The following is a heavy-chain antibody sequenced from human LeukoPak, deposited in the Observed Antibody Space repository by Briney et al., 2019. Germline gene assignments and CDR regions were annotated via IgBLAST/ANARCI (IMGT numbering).Heavy chain of an antibody. CDR3: ARGRNIEMTTMSGGSDY. D-gene: IGHD5-24*01. J-gene: IGHJ4*02. CDR1: GYTFTDYY. Sequence: ASVKVSRKASGYTFTDYYMHWVRQAPGQGLEWVGWLNPNSGDTNYAQKFQGSVSMTRDTSISTAYMDLSDLRSDDTAVYYCARGRNIEMTTMSGGSDYWGQGTLVTVSS. V-gene: IGHV1-2*02. CDR2: LNPNSGDT.